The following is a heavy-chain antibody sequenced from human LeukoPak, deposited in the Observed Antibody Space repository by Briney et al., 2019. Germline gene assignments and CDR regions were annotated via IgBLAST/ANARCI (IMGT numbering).Heavy chain of an antibody. Sequence: SETLSLTCTVSGGSVNSSIDYWSWIRQPPEKGLEWIGYIFHSGRTTYNPSLRSRVAISVDTSKNQFSVNLRSVTAADTAIYYCARAPWVTFIPRWFDPWGQGTLVTVSS. V-gene: IGHV4-61*01. CDR3: ARAPWVTFIPRWFDP. J-gene: IGHJ5*02. CDR2: IFHSGRT. D-gene: IGHD3-16*01. CDR1: GGSVNSSIDY.